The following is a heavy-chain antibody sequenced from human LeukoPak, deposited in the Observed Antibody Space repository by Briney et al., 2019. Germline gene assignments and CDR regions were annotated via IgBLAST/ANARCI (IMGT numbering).Heavy chain of an antibody. D-gene: IGHD3-10*01. CDR2: MNLKSGNT. Sequence: ASVKVSCKASGYTFTIYDINWVRQATGQGLEWMGWMNLKSGNTGYAQKFQGRVTMTRNTSISTAYMELSSLRSEDTAVYYCARGGAPEGGYVILWARYYYYGMDVWGQGTTVTVSS. CDR3: ARGGAPEGGYVILWARYYYYGMDV. CDR1: GYTFTIYD. V-gene: IGHV1-8*01. J-gene: IGHJ6*02.